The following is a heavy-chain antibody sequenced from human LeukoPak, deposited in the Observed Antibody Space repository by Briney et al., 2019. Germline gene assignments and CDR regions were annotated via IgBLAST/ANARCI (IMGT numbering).Heavy chain of an antibody. CDR1: GLTVSSKD. CDR3: AKKRGSGSLYFDY. V-gene: IGHV3-23*01. D-gene: IGHD3-10*01. CDR2: ISGSGGST. Sequence: GGSLRLSCAASGLTVSSKDMSWVRQAPGKGLEWVSTISGSGGSTYYADSVKGRFTISRDNSKNTLYLQMNSLRAEDAAVYYCAKKRGSGSLYFDYWGQGTLVTVSS. J-gene: IGHJ4*02.